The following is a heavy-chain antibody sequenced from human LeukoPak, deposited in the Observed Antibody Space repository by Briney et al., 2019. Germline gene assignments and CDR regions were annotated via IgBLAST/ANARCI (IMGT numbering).Heavy chain of an antibody. CDR3: ARRRQKYYYGSGSSPVYFDY. Sequence: SETLSLTCAVYGGSFSGYYWSWIRQPPGKGLEWIGEINRSGSTNYNPSLKSRVTISVDTSKNQFSLRLSSVTAADTAVYYCARRRQKYYYGSGSSPVYFDYWGQGTLVTVSS. V-gene: IGHV4-34*01. J-gene: IGHJ4*02. CDR2: INRSGST. D-gene: IGHD3-10*01. CDR1: GGSFSGYY.